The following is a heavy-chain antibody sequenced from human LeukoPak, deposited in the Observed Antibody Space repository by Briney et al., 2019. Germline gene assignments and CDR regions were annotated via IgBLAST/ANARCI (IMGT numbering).Heavy chain of an antibody. V-gene: IGHV3-30*02. CDR2: TRHDEKKK. D-gene: IGHD3-3*01. J-gene: IGHJ4*02. CDR1: GFTFSSYW. CDR3: ANQFDFWSGYPSY. Sequence: GGSLRLSCAASGFTFSSYWMSWVRQAPGKGLEWVAFTRHDEKKKDYAASVKGRFTISRDNSRNTLYLQMNSLRSDDTAVYYCANQFDFWSGYPSYWGQGTLVTVSS.